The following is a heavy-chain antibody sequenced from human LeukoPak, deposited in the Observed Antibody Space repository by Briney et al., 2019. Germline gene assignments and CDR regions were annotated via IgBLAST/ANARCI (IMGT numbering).Heavy chain of an antibody. CDR3: ARDLVTAAALDY. CDR2: INPNSGDT. CDR1: GYTFTDYY. D-gene: IGHD6-13*01. V-gene: IGHV1-2*02. J-gene: IGHJ4*02. Sequence: ASVKVSCKASGYTFTDYYMHWVRQAPGQGLEWMGWINPNSGDTKYAQKFQGRVTLTRDTSISTAYMELSRLRSDDTAVYYCARDLVTAAALDYWGQGTLSPSPQ.